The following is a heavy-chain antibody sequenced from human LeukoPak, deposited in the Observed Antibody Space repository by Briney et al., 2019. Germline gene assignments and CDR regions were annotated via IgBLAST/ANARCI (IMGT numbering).Heavy chain of an antibody. V-gene: IGHV1-2*02. D-gene: IGHD6-25*01. CDR1: GYTFTGYY. J-gene: IGHJ4*02. Sequence: ASVKVSCKASGYTFTGYYIHWVRQAPGQGLEWMGWINPNINGTNYAQKFQGRVTMTGDRSISTAYMELSRLRSDDTAVYYCARERTPGSGYGVDYWGQGTVVTVSS. CDR3: ARERTPGSGYGVDY. CDR2: INPNINGT.